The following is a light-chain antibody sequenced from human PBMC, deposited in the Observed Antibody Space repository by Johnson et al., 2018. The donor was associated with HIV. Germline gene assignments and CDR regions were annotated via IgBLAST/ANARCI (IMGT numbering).Light chain of an antibody. CDR1: SSNIGNNY. CDR2: DNH. Sequence: VLTQPPSVSAAPGQKVTISCSGSSSNIGNNYVSWYQQLPGTAPKLLIFDNHKRPSGIPDRFSGSKSGTSATLGITGLQTGDEADYYCGTWDSSLSTYVFGTGTKVTVL. V-gene: IGLV1-51*01. J-gene: IGLJ1*01. CDR3: GTWDSSLSTYV.